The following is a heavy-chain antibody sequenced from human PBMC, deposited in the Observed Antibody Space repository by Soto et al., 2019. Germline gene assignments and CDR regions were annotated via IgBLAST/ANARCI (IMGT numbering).Heavy chain of an antibody. CDR3: AQSPRLTEAFDI. J-gene: IGHJ3*02. CDR2: IYPGDSDT. Sequence: GESLKISCNFSGYSSTSYWIGWVRQMPGKGLEWMGIIYPGDSDTRYSPSFQGHVTISADKSFTTAYLQWSSLKASDTAMYYCAQSPRLTEAFDIWGQGTMVTVSS. V-gene: IGHV5-51*01. CDR1: GYSSTSYW.